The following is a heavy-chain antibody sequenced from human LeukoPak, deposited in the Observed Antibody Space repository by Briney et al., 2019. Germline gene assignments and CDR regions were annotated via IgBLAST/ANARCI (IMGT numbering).Heavy chain of an antibody. CDR2: ISWNSGNI. J-gene: IGHJ6*04. CDR1: GFTFDDYA. Sequence: GGSLRLSCAASGFTFDDYAMHWVRQAPGKGLEWVSGISWNSGNIGYADSVKGRFTISRDNAKNSLYLQMNSLRAEDMALYYCAELGITMIGGVWGKGTTVTISS. D-gene: IGHD3-10*02. V-gene: IGHV3-9*03. CDR3: AELGITMIGGV.